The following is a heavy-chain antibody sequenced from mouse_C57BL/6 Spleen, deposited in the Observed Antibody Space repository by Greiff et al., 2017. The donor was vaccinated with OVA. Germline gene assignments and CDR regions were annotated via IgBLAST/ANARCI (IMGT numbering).Heavy chain of an antibody. CDR2: IDPSDSYT. J-gene: IGHJ3*01. D-gene: IGHD2-2*01. CDR3: ASLYYGYPWFAY. CDR1: GYTFTSYW. V-gene: IGHV1-50*01. Sequence: QVQLKQPGAELVKPGASVKLSCKASGYTFTSYWMQWVKQRPGQGLEWIGEIDPSDSYTNYNQKFKGKATLTVDTSSSTAYMQLSSLTSEDSAVYYCASLYYGYPWFAYWGQGTLVTVSA.